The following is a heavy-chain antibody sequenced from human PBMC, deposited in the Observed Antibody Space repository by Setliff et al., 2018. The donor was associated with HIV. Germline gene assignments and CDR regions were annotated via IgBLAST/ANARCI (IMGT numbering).Heavy chain of an antibody. J-gene: IGHJ6*02. CDR2: IIPILGIA. D-gene: IGHD1-26*01. CDR3: ARPQWELGGDYYGMDV. CDR1: GGTFTSYV. V-gene: IGHV1-69*10. Sequence: SVKVSCKASGGTFTSYVISWGRQAPGKGLEWMVGIIPILGIASYSQKFQGRVTITADKSTSTAYMELSSLRSEDTAVYYCARPQWELGGDYYGMDVWGQGTTVTVSS.